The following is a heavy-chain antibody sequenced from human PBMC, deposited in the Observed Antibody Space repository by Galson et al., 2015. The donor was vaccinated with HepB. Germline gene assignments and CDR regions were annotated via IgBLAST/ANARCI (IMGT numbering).Heavy chain of an antibody. CDR2: INTNTGNT. CDR1: GYTFTNYA. D-gene: IGHD4-11*01. CDR3: ARNFPPQTTVTSWAFGF. Sequence: SVKVSCKASGYTFTNYAINWVRQAPGQGLEWMGWINTNTGNTTYAQGFTGRFVFSLDTSVSTTFLQVSSLKPDDTAVYFCARNFPPQTTVTSWAFGFWGQGTLVTVSS. V-gene: IGHV7-4-1*02. J-gene: IGHJ4*02.